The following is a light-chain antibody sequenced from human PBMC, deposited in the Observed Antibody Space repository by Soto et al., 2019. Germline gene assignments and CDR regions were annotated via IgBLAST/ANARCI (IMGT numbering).Light chain of an antibody. CDR3: QQRSNWPLT. J-gene: IGKJ3*01. V-gene: IGKV3-11*01. CDR2: DAS. Sequence: EIVLTQSPATLSLSPGESATLSCRASQSVSSYLAWYQQKPGQAPRLLIYDASNRATGIPARFSGSGSGTEFTLTISSLEPEDFAVYYCQQRSNWPLTFGPGTKVDI. CDR1: QSVSSY.